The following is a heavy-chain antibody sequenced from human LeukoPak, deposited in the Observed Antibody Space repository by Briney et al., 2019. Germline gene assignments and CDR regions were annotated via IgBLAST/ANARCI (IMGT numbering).Heavy chain of an antibody. CDR2: ISYDGSNK. CDR1: GFTFSSYA. J-gene: IGHJ3*02. CDR3: ARVRWEVDYGGHMGAFDI. V-gene: IGHV3-30*09. D-gene: IGHD4-23*01. Sequence: GGSLRLSCAASGFTFSSYAMHWVRQAPGKGLEWVAVISYDGSNKYYADSVKGRFAISRDNSKNTLYLQMNSLRAEDTAVYYCARVRWEVDYGGHMGAFDIWGQGTMVTVSS.